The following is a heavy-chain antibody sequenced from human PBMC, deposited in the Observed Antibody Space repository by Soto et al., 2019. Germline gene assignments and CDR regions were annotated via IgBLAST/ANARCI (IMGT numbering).Heavy chain of an antibody. Sequence: QVQLVQSGAEVKKPGSSVKVSCKASGGTFSSYAISWVRQAPGQGLEWMGGIIPIFGTANYAQKFQGRVTIAADETTSPAYTGLNSVRPDDTAVYDCAGGGYSSSGGDYYYGMDVWCQGTTVTVSS. J-gene: IGHJ6*02. D-gene: IGHD6-6*01. V-gene: IGHV1-69*01. CDR2: IIPIFGTA. CDR3: AGGGYSSSGGDYYYGMDV. CDR1: GGTFSSYA.